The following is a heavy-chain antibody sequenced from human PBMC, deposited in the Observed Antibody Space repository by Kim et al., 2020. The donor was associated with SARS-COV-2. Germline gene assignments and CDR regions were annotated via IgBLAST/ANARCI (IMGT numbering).Heavy chain of an antibody. J-gene: IGHJ4*02. Sequence: SVKGRFTISKDNSKNTLYLQMNSLSAEDTAVYYCAKGRSTYYDFWSGFDYWGQGTLVTVSS. CDR3: AKGRSTYYDFWSGFDY. D-gene: IGHD3-3*01. V-gene: IGHV3-23*01.